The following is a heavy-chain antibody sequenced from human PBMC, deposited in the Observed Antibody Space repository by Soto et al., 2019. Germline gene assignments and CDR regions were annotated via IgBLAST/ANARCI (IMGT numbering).Heavy chain of an antibody. V-gene: IGHV3-48*01. CDR3: SSRLSIPLAGLLDY. CDR1: GFTFSSYS. CDR2: VSSSSSSV. D-gene: IGHD6-19*01. Sequence: EVQLVESGGGLVQPGESLRLSCAASGFTFSSYSMNWVRQAPGKGPEWVANVSSSSSSVYYADSVKGQFTNSRDNANTSFRLQMNSMRTGDTAMYCYSSRLSIPLAGLLDYWGQGALVTVSS. J-gene: IGHJ4*02.